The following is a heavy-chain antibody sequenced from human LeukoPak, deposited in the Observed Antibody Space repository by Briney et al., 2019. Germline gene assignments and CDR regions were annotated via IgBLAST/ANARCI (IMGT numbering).Heavy chain of an antibody. Sequence: SGTLSLTCTVSGGSISSYYWSWIRQPPGKGLEWIAYIYYSGSTNYNPSLKSRVTISVDTTKNQFTLKLSSVTAADTAVYYCARGSEGLRLGELSFLFDYWGQGTLVTVSS. CDR2: IYYSGST. CDR1: GGSISSYY. D-gene: IGHD3-16*02. V-gene: IGHV4-59*01. J-gene: IGHJ4*02. CDR3: ARGSEGLRLGELSFLFDY.